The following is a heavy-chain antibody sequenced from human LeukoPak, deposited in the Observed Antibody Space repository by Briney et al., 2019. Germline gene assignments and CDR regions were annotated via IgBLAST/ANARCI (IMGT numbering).Heavy chain of an antibody. CDR1: GGSISSYY. D-gene: IGHD4-11*01. Sequence: SETLSLTCTVSGGSISSYYWSWIRQPPGKGLEWIGYIYYSGSTNYNPSLKSRVTISVDTSKNQFSLKLSSVTAADTAVYYCARVTTHRFDPWGQGTLVTVSS. CDR2: IYYSGST. J-gene: IGHJ5*02. V-gene: IGHV4-59*01. CDR3: ARVTTHRFDP.